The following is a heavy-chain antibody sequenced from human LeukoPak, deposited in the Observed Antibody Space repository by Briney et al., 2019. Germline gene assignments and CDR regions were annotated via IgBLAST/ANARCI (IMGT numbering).Heavy chain of an antibody. CDR1: GGTFSSYA. CDR3: ARDRGHLRLGELDNWFDP. CDR2: IIPIFGTA. Sequence: SVKVSCKASGGTFSSYAISWVRQAPGQGLEWMGRIIPIFGTANYAQTFQGRVTITTDESTSTAYMELSSLRSEDTAVYYCARDRGHLRLGELDNWFDPWGQGTLVTVSS. J-gene: IGHJ5*02. D-gene: IGHD3-16*01. V-gene: IGHV1-69*05.